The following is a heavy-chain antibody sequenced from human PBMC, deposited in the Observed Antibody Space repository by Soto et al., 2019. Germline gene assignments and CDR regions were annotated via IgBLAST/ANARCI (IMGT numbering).Heavy chain of an antibody. D-gene: IGHD6-6*01. CDR3: GRVWGVRWGSSSRYFDS. V-gene: IGHV4-59*01. J-gene: IGHJ4*02. CDR2: IYYSGST. Sequence: SETLSLTCTVSGGSISSYYWSWIRQPPGKGLEWIGYIYYSGSTNYNPSLKSRVTISVDTSKDQFSLKLSSVTAADTAVYYCGRVWGVRWGSSSRYFDSGGRGPLVPVSS. CDR1: GGSISSYY.